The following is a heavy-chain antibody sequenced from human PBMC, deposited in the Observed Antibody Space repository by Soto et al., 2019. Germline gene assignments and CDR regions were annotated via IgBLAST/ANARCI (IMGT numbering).Heavy chain of an antibody. CDR2: INPDNGNT. Sequence: ASVKVSCKASGYTFTRYTMNWVRQAPGQRLEWIGWINPDNGNTKSSQKFQDRVIITRDTSASTAYMDLSSLRSEGTAVYYCARGIATGQLDPWGQGTLVTVSS. J-gene: IGHJ5*02. V-gene: IGHV1-3*01. CDR3: ARGIATGQLDP. D-gene: IGHD2-15*01. CDR1: GYTFTRYT.